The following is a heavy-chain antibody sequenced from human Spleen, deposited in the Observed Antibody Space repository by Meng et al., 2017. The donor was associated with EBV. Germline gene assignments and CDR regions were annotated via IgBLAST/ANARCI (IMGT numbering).Heavy chain of an antibody. CDR2: IYHNGDT. V-gene: IGHV4-30-4*01. J-gene: IGHJ4*02. CDR1: GGSLSSGTYY. D-gene: IGHD3-16*01. CDR3: ASGSGGNFDF. Sequence: VQLPGSGPGLVKPSQPLSLTCSLSGGSLSSGTYYWSWIRQPPGRGLEWIGYIYHNGDTYYSPSLQSRLTISVDTSKNQFSLKMSSVTAADTAVYFCASGSGGNFDFWGQGTLVTVSS.